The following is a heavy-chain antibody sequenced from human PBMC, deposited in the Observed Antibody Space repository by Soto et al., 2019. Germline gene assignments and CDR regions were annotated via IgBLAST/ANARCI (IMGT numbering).Heavy chain of an antibody. CDR1: GYTFDTYG. D-gene: IGHD6-19*01. CDR2: ISTYTGNT. Sequence: ASVKVSCKASGYTFDTYGISWVRQAPGQGLEWMGWISTYTGNTDYAQSLQGRVTTSTDTSKNQFSLKLTSVTAADTAVYYCARAPLYSSGWSLSGFDIWGQGTMVTVSS. CDR3: ARAPLYSSGWSLSGFDI. V-gene: IGHV1-18*01. J-gene: IGHJ3*02.